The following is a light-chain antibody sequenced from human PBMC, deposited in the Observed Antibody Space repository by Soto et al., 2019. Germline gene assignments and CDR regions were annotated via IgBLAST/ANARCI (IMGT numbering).Light chain of an antibody. V-gene: IGKV3-20*01. J-gene: IGKJ1*01. CDR1: QSVSSSF. CDR3: QQYGSSPRT. Sequence: EIVLTQSPGTLSLSPGERATLSCRASQSVSSSFLAWYQQKPAQAPRLLIYGASSRATGIPVRFSGSGSGTDFSITISRLEPEDFAVYYCQQYGSSPRTFGQGTKVEIK. CDR2: GAS.